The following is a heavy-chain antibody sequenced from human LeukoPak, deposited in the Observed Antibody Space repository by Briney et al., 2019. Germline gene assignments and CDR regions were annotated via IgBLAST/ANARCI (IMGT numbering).Heavy chain of an antibody. D-gene: IGHD3-3*01. CDR1: GFTFSSYS. CDR2: ISSSSSYI. Sequence: GGSLRLSCAASGFTFSSYSMNWVRQAPGKGLGWVSSISSSSSYIYYADSVKGRFTISRDNAKNSLYLQMNSLRAEDTAVYYCARDRLGDDFWSGYYKHNWFDPWGQGTLVTVSS. CDR3: ARDRLGDDFWSGYYKHNWFDP. V-gene: IGHV3-21*01. J-gene: IGHJ5*02.